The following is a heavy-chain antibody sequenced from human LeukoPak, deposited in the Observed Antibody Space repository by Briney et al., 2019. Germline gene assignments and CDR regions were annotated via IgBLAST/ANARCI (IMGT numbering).Heavy chain of an antibody. CDR2: IRSKAYGGTT. D-gene: IGHD3-10*01. CDR1: GFTFGDYA. V-gene: IGHV3-49*04. Sequence: PGGSLRLSCTASGFTFGDYAMSWVRPAPGKGLEWVGFIRSKAYGGTTEYAASVKCRFTISRDDSKSIAYLQMNSLKTEDTAVYYCTRDLYNYYGSGSYYNFGYWGQGTLVTVSS. CDR3: TRDLYNYYGSGSYYNFGY. J-gene: IGHJ4*02.